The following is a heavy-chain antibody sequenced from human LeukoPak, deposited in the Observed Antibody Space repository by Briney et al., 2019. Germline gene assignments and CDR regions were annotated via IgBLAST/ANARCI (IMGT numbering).Heavy chain of an antibody. CDR3: ARGDVVVPAAIPVFELFY. J-gene: IGHJ4*02. V-gene: IGHV1-69*05. CDR1: GGTFSMYA. CDR2: IIPIFGTA. D-gene: IGHD2-2*02. Sequence: GASVSVSCEASGGTFSMYAISWVRQAPGQGGEWMGGIIPIFGTANYAQKLQGRVTITTDESTSTAYMELSSLRSEDTAVYYCARGDVVVPAAIPVFELFYWGQGTLVTVSS.